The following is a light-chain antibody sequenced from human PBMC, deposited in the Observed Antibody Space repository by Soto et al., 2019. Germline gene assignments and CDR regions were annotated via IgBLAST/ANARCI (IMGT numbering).Light chain of an antibody. CDR3: SSYTSSSTLDVV. CDR2: EVS. Sequence: QSALTQPASVSGSPGQSITISCTGTSSGVGGYNYVSWYQQHPGKAPKLMIYEVSNRPSGVSNRFSGSKSGNTASLTISGLQAEDEADYYCSSYTSSSTLDVVFGGGTKVTVL. V-gene: IGLV2-14*01. CDR1: SSGVGGYNY. J-gene: IGLJ2*01.